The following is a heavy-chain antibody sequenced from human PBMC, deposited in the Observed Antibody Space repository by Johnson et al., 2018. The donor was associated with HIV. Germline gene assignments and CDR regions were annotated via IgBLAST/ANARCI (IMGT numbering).Heavy chain of an antibody. D-gene: IGHD3-22*01. CDR3: ATFYYDNRDYYELASFLTDASDI. V-gene: IGHV3-30*03. CDR1: GLSFSNFG. CDR2: ISFDGNLK. J-gene: IGHJ3*02. Sequence: QVQLVESGGGVVQPGKSLTLSCVGSGLSFSNFGIHWVRQAPGKGPEWVAVISFDGNLKTYADSVKGRFPISRDNSKNTLYLQMNSLTAEDTAVYYCATFYYDNRDYYELASFLTDASDIWGQGTMVTVSS.